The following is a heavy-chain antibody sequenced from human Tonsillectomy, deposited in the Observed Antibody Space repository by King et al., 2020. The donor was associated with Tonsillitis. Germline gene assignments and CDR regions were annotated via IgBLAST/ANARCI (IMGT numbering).Heavy chain of an antibody. Sequence: QVQLVESGGGVVQPGRSLRLSCAASGFTFSSYAIHWVRQAPGKGLEWVAVISYDGNNKYYADSVKGRFTISRDNSNYTLYLQMSSLRAEDTAVYYCARVPFWSGSYFDYWGQGTLVTVSS. CDR3: ARVPFWSGSYFDY. CDR1: GFTFSSYA. J-gene: IGHJ4*02. D-gene: IGHD3-3*01. V-gene: IGHV3-30*04. CDR2: ISYDGNNK.